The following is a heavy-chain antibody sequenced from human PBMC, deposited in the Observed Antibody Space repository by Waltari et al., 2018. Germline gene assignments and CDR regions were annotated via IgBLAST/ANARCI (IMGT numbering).Heavy chain of an antibody. Sequence: EVQLVESGGALVQPGGSLGLSCAVSGFTVRANDVTWFRQVPGKGLEWLSVIYAGGTTFYADSVKDRFIVSRDNPKNTVYLQMNTLRPDDTAIYYCARADSSGWYGFDYWGQGTLVTVSS. V-gene: IGHV3-66*01. CDR3: ARADSSGWYGFDY. CDR2: IYAGGTT. D-gene: IGHD6-19*01. J-gene: IGHJ4*02. CDR1: GFTVRAND.